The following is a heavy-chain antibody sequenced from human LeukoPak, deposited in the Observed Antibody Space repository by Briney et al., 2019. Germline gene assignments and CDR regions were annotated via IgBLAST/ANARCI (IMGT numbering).Heavy chain of an antibody. CDR1: GFTFNDYY. Sequence: GGSLRLSCAASGFTFNDYYMSWIRQAPGKGLEWVSYISTSGTTIYYAASVKGRFTISRDNAKHSLYLQMNSLRAEDTAVYYCARDHTYYGSGSPWGAWGQGNLVTVSS. CDR3: ARDHTYYGSGSPWGA. CDR2: ISTSGTTI. J-gene: IGHJ5*02. V-gene: IGHV3-11*04. D-gene: IGHD3-10*01.